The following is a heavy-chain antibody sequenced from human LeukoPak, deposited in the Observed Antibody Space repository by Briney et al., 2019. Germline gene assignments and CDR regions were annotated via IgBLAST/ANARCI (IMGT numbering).Heavy chain of an antibody. CDR3: ARDATYCTNGVCYTRFDY. D-gene: IGHD2-8*01. CDR2: MNLDGSEK. V-gene: IGHV3-7*01. Sequence: PGGSLRLSXAASGFTFTSHWMSWVRQAPGKGLEWVARMNLDGSEKYYVDSLKGRFTISRDNAKTSLYLEMNSLRAEDTAVYYCARDATYCTNGVCYTRFDYWGQGTLVTVSS. CDR1: GFTFTSHW. J-gene: IGHJ4*02.